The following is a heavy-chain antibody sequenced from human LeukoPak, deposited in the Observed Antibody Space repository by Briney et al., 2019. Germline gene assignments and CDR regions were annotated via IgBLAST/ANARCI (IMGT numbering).Heavy chain of an antibody. CDR1: GGSVNNYY. V-gene: IGHV4-59*08. J-gene: IGHJ4*02. CDR2: IYYSGST. CDR3: ARRAWDGYNDY. D-gene: IGHD5-24*01. Sequence: SEALSLTCTVSGGSVNNYYWSWIRQPPGKGLEWIGYIYYSGSTRYNPSLKSRVTISVDTSKNQFSLKLTSVTAGDTAVYYCARRAWDGYNDYWGQGTLVTVSS.